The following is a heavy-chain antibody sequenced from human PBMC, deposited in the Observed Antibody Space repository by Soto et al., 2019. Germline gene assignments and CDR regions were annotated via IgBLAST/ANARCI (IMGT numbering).Heavy chain of an antibody. V-gene: IGHV2-5*02. Sequence: QITLKESGPALVKPTQTLTLTCTFSGFSLSTSGEAVGWIRQPPGEALELLALIYWDDDNRYNPTLKTRLTITTDTSKNQVVLTLTNMDPVDTATSYCARYVSASPAGWFDPWGQGILVTVSS. CDR2: IYWDDDN. CDR1: GFSLSTSGEA. CDR3: ARYVSASPAGWFDP. D-gene: IGHD3-10*01. J-gene: IGHJ5*02.